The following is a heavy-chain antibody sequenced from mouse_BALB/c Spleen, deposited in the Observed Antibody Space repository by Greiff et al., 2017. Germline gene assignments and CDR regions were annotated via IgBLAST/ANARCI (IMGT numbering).Heavy chain of an antibody. V-gene: IGHV14-1*02. Sequence: VQLQQSGAELVRPGALVKLSCKASGFNIKDYYMHWVKQRPEQGLEWIGWIDPENGNTIYDPKFQGKASITADTSSNTAYLQLSSLTSEDTAVYYCARIYYGNYDAMDYWGQGTSVTVSS. J-gene: IGHJ4*01. CDR2: IDPENGNT. D-gene: IGHD2-1*01. CDR1: GFNIKDYY. CDR3: ARIYYGNYDAMDY.